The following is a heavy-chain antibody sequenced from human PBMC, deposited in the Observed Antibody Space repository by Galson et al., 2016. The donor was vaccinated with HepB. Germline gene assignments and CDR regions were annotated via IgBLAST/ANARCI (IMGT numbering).Heavy chain of an antibody. CDR1: GFTFTSYA. CDR2: VSKSDDNT. Sequence: SLRLSCAASGFTFTSYAMTWVRQASGKGLEWVSAVSKSDDNTYYAESVKGRFTISRDNSKNTLYLQMNSLRAEDTAMYYCAKGRGILTPDYWGQGTLVTVSS. CDR3: AKGRGILTPDY. D-gene: IGHD3-9*01. J-gene: IGHJ4*02. V-gene: IGHV3-23*01.